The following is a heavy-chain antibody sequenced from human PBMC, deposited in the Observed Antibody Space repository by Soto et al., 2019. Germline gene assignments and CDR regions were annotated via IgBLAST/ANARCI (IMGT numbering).Heavy chain of an antibody. CDR1: GFSFISYA. V-gene: IGHV3-23*01. J-gene: IGHJ4*02. Sequence: GGSLRRSCAASGFSFISYAMSWVRQAPGKGLEWVSTISVSDGKTFYADSVKGRFSISRDTSKNMLYLQMNNLRGDDTAVYYCVRWSYLDYWGQGTRVTVSS. D-gene: IGHD3-3*01. CDR2: ISVSDGKT. CDR3: VRWSYLDY.